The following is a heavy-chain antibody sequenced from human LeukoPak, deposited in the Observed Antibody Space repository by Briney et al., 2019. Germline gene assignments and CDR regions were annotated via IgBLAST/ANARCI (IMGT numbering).Heavy chain of an antibody. V-gene: IGHV3-23*01. J-gene: IGHJ4*02. D-gene: IGHD3-10*01. CDR2: ISGSGGTT. CDR3: AKGGSPVLYGSGRFDY. CDR1: GFTFSSYG. Sequence: PGGSLRLSCAASGFTFSSYGMSWVRQAPGKGLEWVSVISGSGGTTYYADSVKGRFTISRDNSKNTLYLQMNSLRAEDTAVYYCAKGGSPVLYGSGRFDYWGQGTLVTVSS.